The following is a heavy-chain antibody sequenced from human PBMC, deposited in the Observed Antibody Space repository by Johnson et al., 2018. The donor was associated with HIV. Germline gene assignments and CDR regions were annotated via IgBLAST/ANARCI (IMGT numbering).Heavy chain of an antibody. CDR1: GFTVSSNY. Sequence: EVQLVESGGGLVQPGGSLRLSCAASGFTVSSNYMSWVRQAPGKGLEWVSVISGSGGSTYYADSVKGRFTISRDNSKNTLYLQMNSLRAEDTAVYYCASRYTVDAFDIWGQGTMVTVSS. V-gene: IGHV3-66*02. CDR3: ASRYTVDAFDI. CDR2: ISGSGGST. D-gene: IGHD1-1*01. J-gene: IGHJ3*02.